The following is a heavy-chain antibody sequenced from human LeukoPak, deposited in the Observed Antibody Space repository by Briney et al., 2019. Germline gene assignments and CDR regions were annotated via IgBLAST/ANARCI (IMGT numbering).Heavy chain of an antibody. CDR2: ISYDGSNK. CDR3: ARVMGATKLRRDNWFDP. V-gene: IGHV3-30-3*01. CDR1: GFTFSSYA. D-gene: IGHD1-26*01. Sequence: GRSLRLSCAASGFTFSSYAMHWVRQAPGKGLEWVAVISYDGSNKYYADSVKGRFTISRDNSKNTLYLQMNSLRAEDTAVYYCARVMGATKLRRDNWFDPWGQGTLVTVSS. J-gene: IGHJ5*02.